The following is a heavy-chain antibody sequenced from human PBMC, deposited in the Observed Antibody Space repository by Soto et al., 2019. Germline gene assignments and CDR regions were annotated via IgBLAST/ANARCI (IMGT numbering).Heavy chain of an antibody. V-gene: IGHV4-34*01. CDR1: GGSFSGYY. D-gene: IGHD3-16*02. J-gene: IGHJ6*03. Sequence: SETLSLTCAVYGGSFSGYYWSWIRQPPGKGLEWIGEINHSGSTNYNPSLKSRVTISVDTSKNQFSLKLSSVTAADTAVYYCARGPISRGSYRYANNRDYSYYMDVWGKGTMVTVSS. CDR3: ARGPISRGSYRYANNRDYSYYMDV. CDR2: INHSGST.